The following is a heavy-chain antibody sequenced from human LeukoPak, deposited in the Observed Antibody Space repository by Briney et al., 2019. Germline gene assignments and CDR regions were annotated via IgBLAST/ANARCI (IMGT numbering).Heavy chain of an antibody. CDR2: ISWNSDDI. D-gene: IGHD5/OR15-5a*01. Sequence: PGGSLRLSCAASGFTFSSYGMHWVRQAPGKGLEWVSGISWNSDDIGYADSVKGRFTVSRDNAKNSLYLQMNSLTTEDTALYYCAKDRLGKDYGVYDSIDYWGQGALVTVSA. J-gene: IGHJ4*02. V-gene: IGHV3-9*01. CDR1: GFTFSSYG. CDR3: AKDRLGKDYGVYDSIDY.